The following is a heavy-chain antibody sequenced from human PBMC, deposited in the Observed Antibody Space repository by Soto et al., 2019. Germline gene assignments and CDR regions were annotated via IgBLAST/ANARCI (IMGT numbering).Heavy chain of an antibody. CDR3: ARLSHSYYYYYGMDV. CDR1: GYTFTSYY. J-gene: IGHJ6*02. V-gene: IGHV1-46*01. CDR2: INPSGGST. Sequence: GASVKVSCQASGYTFTSYYMHWVRQAPGQGLEWMGIINPSGGSTSYAQKFQGRVTMTRDTSTSTVYMELSSLRSEDTAVYYCARLSHSYYYYYGMDVWGQGTTVTVSS.